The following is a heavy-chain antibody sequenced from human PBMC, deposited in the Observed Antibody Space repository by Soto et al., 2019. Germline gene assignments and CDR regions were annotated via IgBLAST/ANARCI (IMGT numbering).Heavy chain of an antibody. J-gene: IGHJ4*02. CDR2: MNHNSGNT. Sequence: QVQLVQSGAEVKKPGASVKVSCKASGYTFTRYDINWVRQATGQGLEWVGWMNHNSGNTGYAQKFQGRVTMTRNTSTSTANMELSSLRAEDTAVYYCAREHSSSWRFDYWGQGTLVTVSS. CDR3: AREHSSSWRFDY. D-gene: IGHD6-13*01. CDR1: GYTFTRYD. V-gene: IGHV1-8*01.